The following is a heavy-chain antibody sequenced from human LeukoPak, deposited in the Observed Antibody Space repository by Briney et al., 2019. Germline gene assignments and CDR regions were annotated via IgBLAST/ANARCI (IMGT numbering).Heavy chain of an antibody. CDR1: GGSVSRGGYY. J-gene: IGHJ4*02. V-gene: IGHV4-31*03. CDR3: ATADWESFYFDS. CDR2: TSYSEGT. D-gene: IGHD1-26*01. Sequence: PSETLSLTCTVSGGSVSRGGYYWNWIRQHPGKGLEWIGFTSYSEGTYYNPSLMSRITISVDRSQNQFSLKMRDVTAADTAVHFCATADWESFYFDSWGQGVLVAVSS.